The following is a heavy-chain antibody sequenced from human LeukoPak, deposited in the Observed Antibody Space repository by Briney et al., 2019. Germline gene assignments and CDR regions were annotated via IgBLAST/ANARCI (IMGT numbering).Heavy chain of an antibody. V-gene: IGHV4-31*03. Sequence: SQTLSLTCTVSGGSISSGGYYWSWIRQHPGKGLEWIGYIYYSGSTYYNPSLKSRVTISVDTSKNQFSLKLSSVTAADTAVYYCARDLAAAGPFDYWGQGTLVTVSS. CDR3: ARDLAAAGPFDY. CDR2: IYYSGST. J-gene: IGHJ4*02. D-gene: IGHD6-13*01. CDR1: GGSISSGGYY.